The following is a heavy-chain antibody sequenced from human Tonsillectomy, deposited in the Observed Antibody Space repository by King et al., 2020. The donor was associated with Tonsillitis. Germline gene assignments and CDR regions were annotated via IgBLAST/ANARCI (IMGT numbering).Heavy chain of an antibody. CDR2: ISSSSSTI. CDR1: GCTFSSYS. D-gene: IGHD3-22*01. V-gene: IGHV3-48*01. Sequence: VQLVESGGGLVQPGGSLRLSCAASGCTFSSYSMNWVRQAPGKGLDGVSYISSSSSTIYYADSVKGRFTISRDNAKNSLYLQMNSLSAEDTAVYYCARPEGGYDSSNDVFDIWGQGTMVTVSS. CDR3: ARPEGGYDSSNDVFDI. J-gene: IGHJ3*02.